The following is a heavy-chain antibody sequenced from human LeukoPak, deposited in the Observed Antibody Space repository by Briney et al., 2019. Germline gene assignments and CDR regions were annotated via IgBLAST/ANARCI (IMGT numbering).Heavy chain of an antibody. V-gene: IGHV3-23*01. J-gene: IGHJ4*02. CDR3: AKDQGSGITYFDY. D-gene: IGHD3-10*01. CDR2: ISGSGGST. Sequence: GGSLRLSCAASGFTFSSYAMSWVRQAPGQGLEWVSAISGSGGSTYYADSVKGRFTISRDNSKNTLYLQMNSLRAEDTAVYYCAKDQGSGITYFDYWGQGTLVTVSS. CDR1: GFTFSSYA.